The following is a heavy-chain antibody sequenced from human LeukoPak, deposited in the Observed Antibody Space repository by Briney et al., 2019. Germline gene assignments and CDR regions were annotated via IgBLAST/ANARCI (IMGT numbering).Heavy chain of an antibody. J-gene: IGHJ6*02. D-gene: IGHD6-19*01. Sequence: PSETLSLTCTVSGGSISSSNYYWGWIRQPPGKGLEWIGSISYSGSTYYSPSLKSQVTISVDTSKNQFSLKLSSVTAADTSVYYCASLSSGWYGMGVWGQGTTVTVSS. CDR2: ISYSGST. CDR3: ASLSSGWYGMGV. CDR1: GGSISSSNYY. V-gene: IGHV4-39*01.